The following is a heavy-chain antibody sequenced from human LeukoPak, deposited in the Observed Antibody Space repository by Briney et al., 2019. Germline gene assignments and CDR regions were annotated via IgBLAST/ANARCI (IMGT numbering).Heavy chain of an antibody. CDR2: IYYSGST. Sequence: SETLSLTCTVSGGSISDYYWNWIRQPPGKGLEWIGYIYYSGSTTYNPSLKSRVTMSVDTAKNQFSLKLRSVTDADTVVYYCARGDFCSKSNCYLRPMDVWGKGTTVTVSS. V-gene: IGHV4-59*01. CDR1: GGSISDYY. J-gene: IGHJ6*03. CDR3: ARGDFCSKSNCYLRPMDV. D-gene: IGHD3-3*01.